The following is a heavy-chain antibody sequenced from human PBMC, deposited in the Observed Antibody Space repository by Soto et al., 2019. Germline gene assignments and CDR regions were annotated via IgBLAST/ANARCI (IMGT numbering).Heavy chain of an antibody. J-gene: IGHJ4*02. CDR2: INPNSGGT. CDR3: GRGVYSIAALYFDY. Sequence: GSVQVSCKASGYTFTGYYMHWVRQAPGQGLEGMGWINPNSGGTNYAQKFQGRVTMTRDTYISTAYMELSRLRSDDTAVYYCGRGVYSIAALYFDYWGQGTLVTVSS. V-gene: IGHV1-2*02. D-gene: IGHD6-6*01. CDR1: GYTFTGYY.